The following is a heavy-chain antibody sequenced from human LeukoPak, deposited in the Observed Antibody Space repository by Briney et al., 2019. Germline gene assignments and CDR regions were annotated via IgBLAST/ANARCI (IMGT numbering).Heavy chain of an antibody. Sequence: GGSLRLSCAASGFTFDDYAMHWVRQAPGKGLEWVSGISWNSGSIGYADSVKGRFTISRDNAKNSLYLQMNSLRAEDTALYYCAKDREYAPRGYFDYWGQGTLVTVSS. V-gene: IGHV3-9*01. J-gene: IGHJ4*02. CDR3: AKDREYAPRGYFDY. CDR2: ISWNSGSI. D-gene: IGHD2/OR15-2a*01. CDR1: GFTFDDYA.